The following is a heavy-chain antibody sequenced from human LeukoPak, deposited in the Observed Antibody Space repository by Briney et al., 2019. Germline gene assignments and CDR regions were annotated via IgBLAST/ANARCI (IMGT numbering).Heavy chain of an antibody. Sequence: PGGSLRLSCAASGFTFGSYAMSWVRQAPGKGLEWVSAISGSGGSTYYADSVKGRFTISRDNSKNTLYLQMNSLRAEDTAVYYCATKVVVSFLETWGIDYWGQGTLVTVSS. V-gene: IGHV3-23*01. CDR1: GFTFGSYA. CDR2: ISGSGGST. J-gene: IGHJ4*02. CDR3: ATKVVVSFLETWGIDY. D-gene: IGHD3-22*01.